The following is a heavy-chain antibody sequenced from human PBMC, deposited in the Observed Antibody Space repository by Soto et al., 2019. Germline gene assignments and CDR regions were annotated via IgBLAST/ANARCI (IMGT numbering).Heavy chain of an antibody. V-gene: IGHV3-30*18. J-gene: IGHJ4*02. Sequence: PGGSLRLSCVASGFIFDRYAFDWVRQAPGKGLEWVAIISYDGSKKYYSDSVKGRFTISRDDSKNTLYLQVASLRAEDTAFYYCAKGKYYDSSGPYYLEDWGLGTLVTVSS. CDR3: AKGKYYDSSGPYYLED. CDR1: GFIFDRYA. D-gene: IGHD3-22*01. CDR2: ISYDGSKK.